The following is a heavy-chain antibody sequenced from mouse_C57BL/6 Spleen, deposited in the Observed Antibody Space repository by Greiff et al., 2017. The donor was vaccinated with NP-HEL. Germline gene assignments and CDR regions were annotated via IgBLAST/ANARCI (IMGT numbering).Heavy chain of an antibody. J-gene: IGHJ2*01. D-gene: IGHD2-3*01. V-gene: IGHV1-80*01. Sequence: QVQLQQSGAELVKPGASVKISCKASGYAFSSYWMNWVKQRPGQGLEWIGQIYPGDGDTNYNGKFKGKATLTADKSASTAYMQLSSLTSEDSAVYFCAREEKIYDGYYADYWGQGTTLTVSS. CDR2: IYPGDGDT. CDR1: GYAFSSYW. CDR3: AREEKIYDGYYADY.